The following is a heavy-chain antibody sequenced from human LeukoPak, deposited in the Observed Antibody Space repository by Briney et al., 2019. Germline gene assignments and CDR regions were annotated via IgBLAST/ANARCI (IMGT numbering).Heavy chain of an antibody. CDR3: ARDGVGANTDL. D-gene: IGHD1-26*01. J-gene: IGHJ5*02. CDR2: IYYSGST. Sequence: SETLSLTCTVSGGSISSSSYYWGWIRQPPGKGLEWIGSIYYSGSTYYNPSLKSRVTISVDTSKNQFSLKLSSVTAADTAVYYCARDGVGANTDLWGQGTLVTVSS. CDR1: GGSISSSSYY. V-gene: IGHV4-39*07.